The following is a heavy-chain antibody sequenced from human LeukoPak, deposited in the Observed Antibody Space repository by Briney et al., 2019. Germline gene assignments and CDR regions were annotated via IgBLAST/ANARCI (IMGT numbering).Heavy chain of an antibody. V-gene: IGHV4-4*07. J-gene: IGHJ4*02. D-gene: IGHD2-15*01. CDR2: IYNRGNT. CDR3: ARYGGSGDTRGYFDY. Sequence: SETLSLTCTVSGVSISNYHWSWIRQPAGKGLEWTGRIYNRGNTNYNASLQSRVTMSVDTSRNQFSLKLTSVTAADTAVYYCARYGGSGDTRGYFDYWGQGTLVTVSS. CDR1: GVSISNYH.